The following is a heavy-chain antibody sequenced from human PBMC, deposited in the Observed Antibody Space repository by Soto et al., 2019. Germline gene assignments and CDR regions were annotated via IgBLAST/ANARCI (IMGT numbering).Heavy chain of an antibody. CDR1: GGSISSYY. V-gene: IGHV4-59*01. CDR2: IYYSGST. D-gene: IGHD4-17*01. J-gene: IGHJ4*02. Sequence: SDTLSLTCTVSGGSISSYYWSWIRQPPGKGLEWIGYIYYSGSTNYNPSLKSRVTISVDTSKNQFSLKLSSVTAADTAVYYCARERNGDYEFDYWGQGTLVTVSS. CDR3: ARERNGDYEFDY.